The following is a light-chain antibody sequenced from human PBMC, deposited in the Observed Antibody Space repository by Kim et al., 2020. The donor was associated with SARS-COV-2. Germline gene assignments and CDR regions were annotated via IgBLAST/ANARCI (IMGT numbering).Light chain of an antibody. V-gene: IGLV6-57*02. CDR1: SGSIAGNY. Sequence: NFMLTQPHSVSESPGKTVSISCTVSSGSIAGNYVQWYQQRPGSAPTTVIYDDNQRPSGVPDRFSGSIDTSSTSASLTISGLRTEDEAEYYCQSYDNNVGVFGGGTQLTVL. CDR2: DDN. CDR3: QSYDNNVGV. J-gene: IGLJ3*02.